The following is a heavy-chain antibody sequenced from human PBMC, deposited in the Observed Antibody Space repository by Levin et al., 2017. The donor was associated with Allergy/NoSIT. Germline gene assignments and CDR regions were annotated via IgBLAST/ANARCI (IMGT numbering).Heavy chain of an antibody. CDR2: ISYDGSNK. Sequence: PGGSLRLSCAASGFTFSSYAMHWVRQAPGKGLEWVAVISYDGSNKYYADSVKGRFTISRDNSKNTLYLQMNSLRAEDTAVYYCARSYGDYHHPDYWGQGTLVTVSS. J-gene: IGHJ4*02. CDR3: ARSYGDYHHPDY. V-gene: IGHV3-30-3*01. CDR1: GFTFSSYA. D-gene: IGHD4-17*01.